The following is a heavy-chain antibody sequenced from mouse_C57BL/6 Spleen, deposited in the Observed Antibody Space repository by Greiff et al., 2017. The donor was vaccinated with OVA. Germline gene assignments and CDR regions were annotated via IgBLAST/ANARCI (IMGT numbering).Heavy chain of an antibody. CDR1: GYTFTEYT. J-gene: IGHJ4*01. CDR3: ARHGGYYDYGGYYAMDY. V-gene: IGHV1-62-2*01. Sequence: QVQLQQSGAELVKPGASVKLSCKASGYTFTEYTIHWVKQRSGQGLEWIGWFYPGSGSIKYNEKFKDKATLTADTSSSTVYMALRRLTCEDSAVYFGARHGGYYDYGGYYAMDYWGQGTSVTVSS. CDR2: FYPGSGSI. D-gene: IGHD2-4*01.